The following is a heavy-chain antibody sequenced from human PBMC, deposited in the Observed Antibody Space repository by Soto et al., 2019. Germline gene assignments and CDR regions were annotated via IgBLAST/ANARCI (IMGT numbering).Heavy chain of an antibody. J-gene: IGHJ3*02. Sequence: PGGSLRLSCTASGFTFTSYSINWVRQAPGQGLEWISYISSTSATIYYAESVRGRFTVSRDNAKNSLYLQMNSLRAEDTAVYYCAKDPEPYYDILTGYYGDAFDIWGQGTMVTVSS. D-gene: IGHD3-9*01. CDR1: GFTFTSYS. V-gene: IGHV3-48*01. CDR2: ISSTSATI. CDR3: AKDPEPYYDILTGYYGDAFDI.